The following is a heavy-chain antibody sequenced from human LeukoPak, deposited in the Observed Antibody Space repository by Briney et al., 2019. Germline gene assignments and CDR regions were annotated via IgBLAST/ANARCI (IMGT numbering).Heavy chain of an antibody. CDR2: INTNTGNP. D-gene: IGHD1-1*01. CDR1: GYTFTSYA. V-gene: IGHV7-4-1*02. CDR3: ARWNTRVPYYFDY. J-gene: IGHJ4*02. Sequence: GASVKVSCKASGYTFTSYAMNWVRQAPGQGLEWMGWINTNTGNPTYAQGFTGRFVFSLDTSVSTAYLQISSLRAEDTAMYYCARWNTRVPYYFDYWGQGTLVTVSS.